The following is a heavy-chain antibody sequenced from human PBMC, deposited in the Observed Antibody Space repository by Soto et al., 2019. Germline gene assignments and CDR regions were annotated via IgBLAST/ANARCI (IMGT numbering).Heavy chain of an antibody. J-gene: IGHJ4*02. V-gene: IGHV4-59*08. CDR3: ARHFGSGYFDY. D-gene: IGHD6-19*01. CDR2: IYYSGST. CDR1: GGSISSYY. Sequence: SETLSLTCTVSGGSISSYYWSWIRQPPGKGLEWIGYIYYSGSTNYNPSLKSRVTISVDTSKNQFSLKLSSVTAADTAVYYCARHFGSGYFDYWGQGTLVTVSS.